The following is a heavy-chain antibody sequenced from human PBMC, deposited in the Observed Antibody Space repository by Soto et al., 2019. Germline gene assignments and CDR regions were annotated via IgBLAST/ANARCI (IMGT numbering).Heavy chain of an antibody. CDR1: GITFSDYY. D-gene: IGHD6-19*01. CDR3: AKEPPAVAGTFDY. CDR2: SSNSGSAF. V-gene: IGHV3-11*01. Sequence: GGSLRLSCVASGITFSDYYMSWIRQAPGKGLEWVSVSSNSGSAFYYADSVKGRFTISRDNSKNTLYLQMNSLRAEDTAVYYCAKEPPAVAGTFDYWGQGTLVTVSS. J-gene: IGHJ4*02.